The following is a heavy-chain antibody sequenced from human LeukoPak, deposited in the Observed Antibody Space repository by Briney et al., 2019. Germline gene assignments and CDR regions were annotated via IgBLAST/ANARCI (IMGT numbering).Heavy chain of an antibody. V-gene: IGHV4-39*01. D-gene: IGHD1-26*01. CDR2: IYYSGST. CDR1: GGSISSSSYY. Sequence: SETLSLTCTVSGGSISSSSYYWGWIRQPPGKGLEWIGSIYYSGSTYYNPSLMSRVTISVDTSKNQVSLKLSSVTAADTAVYYCASLGGTYDYWGQGTLVTVSS. J-gene: IGHJ4*02. CDR3: ASLGGTYDY.